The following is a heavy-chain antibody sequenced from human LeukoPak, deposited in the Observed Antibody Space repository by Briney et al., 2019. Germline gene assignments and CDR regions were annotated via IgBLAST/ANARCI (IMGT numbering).Heavy chain of an antibody. J-gene: IGHJ2*01. V-gene: IGHV3-9*01. CDR3: AKAPLKDHSYWYFDL. CDR1: GFTFSSYG. Sequence: QSGRSLRLSCAASGFTFSSYGMHWVRQAPGKGLEWVSGISWNSGTIGYADSLKGRFTISRDNAKNSLYLQMNSLRAEDTALYYCAKAPLKDHSYWYFDLWGRGTLVTVSS. CDR2: ISWNSGTI. D-gene: IGHD2-15*01.